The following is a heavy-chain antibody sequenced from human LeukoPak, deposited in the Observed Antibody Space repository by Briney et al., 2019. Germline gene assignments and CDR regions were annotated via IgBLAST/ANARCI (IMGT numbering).Heavy chain of an antibody. J-gene: IGHJ5*02. CDR1: GGSISSGGYY. Sequence: SQTLSLTCTVSGGSISSGGYYWSWIRQHPGKGLEWIGYIYYSGSTYYNPSLKSRVTISVDTSKNQFSLKLSSVTAADTAVYYCARGSHNWNYGWIFGFDPWGQGTLVTVPS. D-gene: IGHD1-7*01. CDR2: IYYSGST. CDR3: ARGSHNWNYGWIFGFDP. V-gene: IGHV4-31*03.